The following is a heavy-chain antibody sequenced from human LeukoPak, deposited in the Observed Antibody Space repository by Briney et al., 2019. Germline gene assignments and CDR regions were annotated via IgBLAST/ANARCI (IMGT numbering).Heavy chain of an antibody. CDR2: INHSGST. V-gene: IGHV4-34*01. CDR3: ARGGKPPFNTYYYDSSGYLDY. Sequence: SETLSLTCAVYGGSFSGYYWSWIRQPPGKGLEWIGEINHSGSTNYNPSLKSRVTISVDTSKNQFSLKLSSVTAADTAVYYCARGGKPPFNTYYYDSSGYLDYWGQGTLVTVSS. D-gene: IGHD3-22*01. CDR1: GGSFSGYY. J-gene: IGHJ4*02.